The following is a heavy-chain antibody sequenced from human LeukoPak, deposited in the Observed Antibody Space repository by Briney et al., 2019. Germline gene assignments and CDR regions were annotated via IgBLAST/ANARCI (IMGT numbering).Heavy chain of an antibody. V-gene: IGHV3-49*03. D-gene: IGHD6-19*01. CDR1: GFTFGDYA. Sequence: GGSLRLSCTASGFTFGDYAMSWFRQAPGKGLEWVGFIRITAYGGTTQYAASVKGRFTISRDDSKSIAYLQMNSPKTEDTAVYYCTRHGTAVANFDYWGQGTLVTVSS. CDR2: IRITAYGGTT. CDR3: TRHGTAVANFDY. J-gene: IGHJ4*02.